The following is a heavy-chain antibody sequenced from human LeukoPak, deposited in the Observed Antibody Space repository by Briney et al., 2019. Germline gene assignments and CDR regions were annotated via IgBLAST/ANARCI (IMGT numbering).Heavy chain of an antibody. CDR2: IHSDGENF. CDR3: VRAEIVPGRTSFYYYYMDV. V-gene: IGHV3-30*02. Sequence: TGGSLRLSCAASGFTFSSCGMHWVRQAPGKGLEWVTFIHSDGENFYSADSVKGRLTVSRDNSKNTLYLQMNSLIIEDTAVYYCVRAEIVPGRTSFYYYYMDVWGKGTTVTVTS. J-gene: IGHJ6*03. CDR1: GFTFSSCG. D-gene: IGHD5-12*01.